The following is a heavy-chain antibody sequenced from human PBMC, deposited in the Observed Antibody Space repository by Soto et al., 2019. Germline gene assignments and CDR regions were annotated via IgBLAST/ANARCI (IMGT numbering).Heavy chain of an antibody. CDR2: IDPSDSYT. CDR3: ARQGSNGAYYYYGMDV. CDR1: GYSFTSYW. D-gene: IGHD2-8*01. V-gene: IGHV5-10-1*04. Sequence: GESLKISCKGSGYSFTSYWISWVRQMPGKGLEWMGRIDPSDSYTRYSPSFQGQVTFSVDKSTSTAYLQWSSLKASDTAMYYCARQGSNGAYYYYGMDVWGQGTTVTVSS. J-gene: IGHJ6*02.